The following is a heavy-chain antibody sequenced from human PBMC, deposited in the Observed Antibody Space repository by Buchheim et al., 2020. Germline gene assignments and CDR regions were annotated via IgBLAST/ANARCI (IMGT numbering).Heavy chain of an antibody. CDR1: GFTFSSYG. CDR2: ISYDGSNK. Sequence: QVQLVESGGGVVQPGRSLRLSCAASGFTFSSYGMHWVRQAPGKGLEWVAVISYDGSNKYYADSVKGRFTISRDNSKNTWYLQMNSLRAEDTAVYYCAKAIVVVTAIPDYWGQGTL. CDR3: AKAIVVVTAIPDY. J-gene: IGHJ4*02. V-gene: IGHV3-30*18. D-gene: IGHD2-21*02.